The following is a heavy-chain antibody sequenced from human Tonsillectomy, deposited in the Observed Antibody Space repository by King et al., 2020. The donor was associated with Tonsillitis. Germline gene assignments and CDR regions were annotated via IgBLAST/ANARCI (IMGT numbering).Heavy chain of an antibody. CDR1: GGSITSGGYS. CDR3: ARDAGDYGMDV. V-gene: IGHV4-30-2*01. J-gene: IGHJ6*02. Sequence: LQLQESGSGLVKPSQTLSLTCAVSGGSITSGGYSWRWIRQPPGKGLEWIGYIYHRESPYYNPSLKSRVTISIDRSNNHLSLNLSSVTAADTAVYYCARDAGDYGMDVWGQGTTVTVSS. CDR2: IYHRESP. D-gene: IGHD4-17*01.